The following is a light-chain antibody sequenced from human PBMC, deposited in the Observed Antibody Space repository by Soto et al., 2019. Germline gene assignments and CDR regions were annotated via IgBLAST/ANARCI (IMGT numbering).Light chain of an antibody. Sequence: DIQMTQSPPLLSASVGDRVTITCRASQGISSYLVWYQQRPGKAPKVLIYAASTLQSGVPSRFSGGGSGTELTLTICSLQPEDFATYFCQQSYSYPRTFGQGTRLEIK. V-gene: IGKV1-9*01. CDR3: QQSYSYPRT. J-gene: IGKJ2*02. CDR1: QGISSY. CDR2: AAS.